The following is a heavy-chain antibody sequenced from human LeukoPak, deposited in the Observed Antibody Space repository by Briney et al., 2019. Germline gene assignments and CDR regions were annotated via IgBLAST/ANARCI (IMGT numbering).Heavy chain of an antibody. CDR1: GYVFTSHY. V-gene: IGHV1-46*01. Sequence: ASVKVSCKASGYVFTSHYIHWMRQAPGHGLEWMGMINPSGGSTSYAQKFQGRVTMTRDTSTSTVYLELSSLRSEDTAVYYCARAYSTSSPFDYWGQGTLVTVSP. CDR3: ARAYSTSSPFDY. J-gene: IGHJ4*02. D-gene: IGHD6-6*01. CDR2: INPSGGST.